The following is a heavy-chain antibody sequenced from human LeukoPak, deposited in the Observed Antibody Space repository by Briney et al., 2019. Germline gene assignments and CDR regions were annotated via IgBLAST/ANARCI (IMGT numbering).Heavy chain of an antibody. CDR2: IYYSGST. Sequence: SETLSLTCTVSGGSISSSSYYWGWIRQPPGKGLEWIGSIYYSGSTYYNPSLKSRVTISVDMSKNQFSLKLSSVTAADTAVYYCARERLGWFGELWDNWFDPWGQGTLVTVSS. J-gene: IGHJ5*02. CDR3: ARERLGWFGELWDNWFDP. CDR1: GGSISSSSYY. D-gene: IGHD3-10*01. V-gene: IGHV4-39*07.